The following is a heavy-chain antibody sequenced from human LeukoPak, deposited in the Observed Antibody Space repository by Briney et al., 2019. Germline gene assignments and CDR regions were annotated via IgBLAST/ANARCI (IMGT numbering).Heavy chain of an antibody. Sequence: GGSLRLSCAASGFTFSSYSMNWVRQAPGKGLEWVSSISSSSSYIYYADSVKGRFTISRDNAKNSLYLQMDSLRAEDTAVYYCARDHTVTTAGYWGQGTLVTVSS. D-gene: IGHD4-17*01. CDR2: ISSSSSYI. V-gene: IGHV3-21*01. J-gene: IGHJ4*02. CDR3: ARDHTVTTAGY. CDR1: GFTFSSYS.